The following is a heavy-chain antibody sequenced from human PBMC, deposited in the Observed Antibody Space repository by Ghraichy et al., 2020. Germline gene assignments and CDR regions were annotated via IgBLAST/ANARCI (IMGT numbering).Heavy chain of an antibody. CDR2: ISYDGSNK. CDR3: AKDLRPSLRYFDWLPDY. J-gene: IGHJ4*02. Sequence: GESLNISCAASRFTFSSYGMHWVRQAPGKGLEWVAVISYDGSNKYYADSVKGRFTISRDNSKNTLYLQMNSLRAEDTAVYFCAKDLRPSLRYFDWLPDYWGQGTLVTVSS. D-gene: IGHD3-9*01. V-gene: IGHV3-30*18. CDR1: RFTFSSYG.